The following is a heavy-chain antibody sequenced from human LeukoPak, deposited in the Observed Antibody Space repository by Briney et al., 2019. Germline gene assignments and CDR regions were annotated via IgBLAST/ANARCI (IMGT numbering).Heavy chain of an antibody. CDR1: GDSISSSRYY. Sequence: SETLSLTCTVSGDSISSSRYYWGWIRQPPGKGLEWIGSIYYSGNTYYNPSLKSRVTISADTSKNQFSLKLSSVTAADTAVYYYARGEREYRVAVTLFDYWGQGTLVTVSS. V-gene: IGHV4-39*01. D-gene: IGHD6-6*01. J-gene: IGHJ4*02. CDR2: IYYSGNT. CDR3: ARGEREYRVAVTLFDY.